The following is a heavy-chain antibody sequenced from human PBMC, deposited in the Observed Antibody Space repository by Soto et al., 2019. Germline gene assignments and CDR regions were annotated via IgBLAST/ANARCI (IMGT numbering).Heavy chain of an antibody. J-gene: IGHJ6*02. CDR2: IKQDGSEK. Sequence: GGPLRLCCGASGFTCSSYGMSWVRHAPGKGLEWVANIKQDGSEKYYVDSVKGRFTISRDNAKNSLYLQMNSLRAEDTAVYYCARGYYDFWSGYYYGMDVWGQGTTVTVSS. CDR3: ARGYYDFWSGYYYGMDV. V-gene: IGHV3-7*03. CDR1: GFTCSSYG. D-gene: IGHD3-3*01.